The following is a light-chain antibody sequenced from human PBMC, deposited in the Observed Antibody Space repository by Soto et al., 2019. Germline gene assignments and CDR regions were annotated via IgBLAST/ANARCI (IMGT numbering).Light chain of an antibody. V-gene: IGLV2-14*01. Sequence: QSVLTQPASVSGSPGQSITISCTGTSSGVGAYNFVSWYQQHPGKAPKVMIYEVNNRPSGVSNHFSGSKSGNTASLTISGLQAEDEADYYCSSYTSSSTWVFGGGTKLTVL. CDR1: SSGVGAYNF. CDR3: SSYTSSSTWV. J-gene: IGLJ3*02. CDR2: EVN.